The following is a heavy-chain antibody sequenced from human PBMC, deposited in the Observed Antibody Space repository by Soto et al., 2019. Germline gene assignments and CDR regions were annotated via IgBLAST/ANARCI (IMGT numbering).Heavy chain of an antibody. CDR2: ISAYNGNP. CDR3: AREHRGGSGAFDI. J-gene: IGHJ3*02. CDR1: GSTFTSSG. V-gene: IGHV1-18*01. D-gene: IGHD1-26*01. Sequence: QVQLVQSGAEVKKPGASVKVSCKAAGSTFTSSGISWVRQAPGQGLEWMGWISAYNGNPNYAENRQGRVTMTTDTSTSTAYMELRSLRSADAAVYYCAREHRGGSGAFDIWGQGTMVTVSS.